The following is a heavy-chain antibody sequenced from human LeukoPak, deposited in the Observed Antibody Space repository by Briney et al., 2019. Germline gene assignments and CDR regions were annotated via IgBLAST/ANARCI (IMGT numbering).Heavy chain of an antibody. J-gene: IGHJ4*02. D-gene: IGHD6-13*01. CDR1: GFTFSSYA. CDR2: ISGSGGST. V-gene: IGHV3-23*01. CDR3: ARDSSSWTGVIDY. Sequence: PGGSLRLSCAASGFTFSSYAMSWVRQAPGKGLEWVSAISGSGGSTYYADSVKGRFTISRDNSKNTLYLQMNSLRAEDTAVYYCARDSSSWTGVIDYWGQGTLVTVSS.